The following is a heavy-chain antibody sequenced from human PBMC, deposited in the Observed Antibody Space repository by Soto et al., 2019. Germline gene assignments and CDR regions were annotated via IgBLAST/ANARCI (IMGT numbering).Heavy chain of an antibody. J-gene: IGHJ6*03. CDR3: ARGWLATGGSLSYMDV. V-gene: IGHV3-13*01. CDR2: IGTAGDT. CDR1: GFTFSSYD. Sequence: PVGSLRLSCAASGFTFSSYDMHWVRQATGKGLEWVSAIGTAGDTYYPGSVKGRFTISRENAKNSLYLQMNSLRAGDTALYYCARGWLATGGSLSYMDVWGKGTTVTVSS. D-gene: IGHD6-13*01.